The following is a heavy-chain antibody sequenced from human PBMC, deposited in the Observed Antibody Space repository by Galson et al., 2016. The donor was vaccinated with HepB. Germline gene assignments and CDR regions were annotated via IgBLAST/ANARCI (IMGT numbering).Heavy chain of an antibody. D-gene: IGHD3-22*01. CDR1: GYSFVTHW. V-gene: IGHV5-51*01. J-gene: IGHJ3*02. CDR2: TYPVDFDT. Sequence: QSGAEVKTPGESLKISCKGSGYSFVTHWIAWVRQMPGKGLEWMAITYPVDFDTTYSPSFQGRVSVSIDKSISTAFLQWSTLKASDTAMYVCPINYDSRGLARGGYFDMWGERTMVTVSS. CDR3: PINYDSRGLARGGYFDM.